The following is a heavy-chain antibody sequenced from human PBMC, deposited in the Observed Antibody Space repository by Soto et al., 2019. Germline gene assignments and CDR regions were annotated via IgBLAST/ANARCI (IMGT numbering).Heavy chain of an antibody. V-gene: IGHV4-59*01. Sequence: SETLSLTCTVSGGSISSYYWSWIRQPPGKGLEWIGYIYYSGSTNYNPSLKSRVTISVDTSKNQFSLKLSSVTAADTAVYYCASWAHSGYDWGRYYYYMDVWGKGTTVTVSS. CDR3: ASWAHSGYDWGRYYYYMDV. D-gene: IGHD5-12*01. CDR2: IYYSGST. J-gene: IGHJ6*03. CDR1: GGSISSYY.